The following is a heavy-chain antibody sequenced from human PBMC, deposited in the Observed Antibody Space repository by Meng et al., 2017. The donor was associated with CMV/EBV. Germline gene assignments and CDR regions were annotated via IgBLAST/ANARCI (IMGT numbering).Heavy chain of an antibody. D-gene: IGHD6-13*01. CDR3: ARTPLPKYSSSWRNWFDP. CDR1: GYSFTSYW. J-gene: IGHJ5*02. V-gene: IGHV5-51*01. Sequence: SCKGSGYSFTSYWIGWVLQMPGKGLEWMGIIYPGDSDTRYSPSFQGQVTISADKSISTAYLQWSSLKASDTAMYYCARTPLPKYSSSWRNWFDPWGQGTLVTVSS. CDR2: IYPGDSDT.